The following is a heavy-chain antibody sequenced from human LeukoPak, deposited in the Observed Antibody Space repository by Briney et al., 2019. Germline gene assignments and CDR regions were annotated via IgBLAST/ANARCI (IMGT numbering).Heavy chain of an antibody. J-gene: IGHJ4*02. Sequence: QAGGSLRLSCAASGFPFSSYAMSWVRQAPGKGLEWVSAISGSGGSTYYADSVKGRFTNSRDDSKNTLYLQMSSLRAEDTAVYYCAKAGPYCSSTSCSVDYWGQGTLVTVSS. V-gene: IGHV3-23*01. CDR1: GFPFSSYA. CDR3: AKAGPYCSSTSCSVDY. D-gene: IGHD2-2*01. CDR2: ISGSGGST.